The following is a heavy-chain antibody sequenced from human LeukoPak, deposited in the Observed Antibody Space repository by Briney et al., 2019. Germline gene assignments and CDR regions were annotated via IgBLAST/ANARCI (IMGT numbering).Heavy chain of an antibody. D-gene: IGHD2/OR15-2a*01. CDR2: ISSSGKDI. J-gene: IGHJ4*02. Sequence: GGSLRLSCAASGFTFSSYEMNWVRQAPGKGLEWVSYISSSGKDIYFADSVKGRFTISRDNAKNSLFLQMNSLRAEDTAVYYCARVTYAVPDYWGQGTLVTVSS. CDR1: GFTFSSYE. V-gene: IGHV3-48*03. CDR3: ARVTYAVPDY.